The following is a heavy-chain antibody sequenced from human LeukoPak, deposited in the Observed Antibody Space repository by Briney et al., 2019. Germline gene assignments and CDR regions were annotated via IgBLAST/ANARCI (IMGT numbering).Heavy chain of an antibody. CDR1: GGSISSGSYF. CDR2: IYTSGST. V-gene: IGHV4-61*02. CDR3: ASDRIEVDAFDI. D-gene: IGHD2-15*01. J-gene: IGHJ3*02. Sequence: SETLSLTCTVSGGSISSGSYFWSWIRQPAGKGLEWIGRIYTSGSTNYNPSLKSRVTISVDTSKNQFSLKLSSVTAADTAVYYCASDRIEVDAFDIWGQGTMVTVSS.